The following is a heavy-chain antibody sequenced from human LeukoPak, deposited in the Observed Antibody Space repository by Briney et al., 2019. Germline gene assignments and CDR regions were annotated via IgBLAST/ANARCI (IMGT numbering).Heavy chain of an antibody. D-gene: IGHD2-2*02. J-gene: IGHJ6*03. Sequence: GGSLRLSCAASGFTFSSYSMNWVRQAPGKGLEWVSSISSSSSYIYYADSVKGRFTISRDNAKNSLYLQMNSLRAEDTAVYYCAREGHCSSTSCYTYYYYYMDVWGKGTTVTVSS. CDR3: AREGHCSSTSCYTYYYYYMDV. V-gene: IGHV3-21*01. CDR2: ISSSSSYI. CDR1: GFTFSSYS.